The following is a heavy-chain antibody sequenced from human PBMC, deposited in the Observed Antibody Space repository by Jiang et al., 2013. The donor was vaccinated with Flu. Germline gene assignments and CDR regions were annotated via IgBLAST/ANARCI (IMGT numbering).Heavy chain of an antibody. D-gene: IGHD3-9*01. V-gene: IGHV5-51*01. Sequence: GAEVKKPGESLKISCKGSGYSFTSYWIGWVRQMPGKGLEWMGIIYPGDSDTRYSPSFQGQVTISADKSISTAYLQWSSLKASDTAMYYCARLRKENGYDILTGYHYYYYYMDVWGKGTTVTVSS. CDR2: IYPGDSDT. CDR1: GYSFTSYW. CDR3: ARLRKENGYDILTGYHYYYYYMDV. J-gene: IGHJ6*03.